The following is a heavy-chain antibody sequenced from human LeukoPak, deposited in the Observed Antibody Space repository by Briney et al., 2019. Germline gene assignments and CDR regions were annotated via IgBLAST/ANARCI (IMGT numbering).Heavy chain of an antibody. CDR3: ARDTLVATISEGFGKD. J-gene: IGHJ4*02. CDR2: IYHSGST. CDR1: GYSISSGYY. Sequence: SETLSLTCTVSGYSISSGYYWGWIRQPPGKGLEWIGSIYHSGSTYYNPSLKSRVTISVDTSKNQFSLKLSSVTAADTAVYYCARDTLVATISEGFGKDWGQGTLVTVSS. D-gene: IGHD5-12*01. V-gene: IGHV4-38-2*02.